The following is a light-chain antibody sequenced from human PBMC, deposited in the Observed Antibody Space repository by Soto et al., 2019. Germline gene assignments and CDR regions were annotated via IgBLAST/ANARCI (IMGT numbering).Light chain of an antibody. CDR1: QSISSY. Sequence: DIPLTQSPSSLSASLVDRVTITCRASQSISSYLNWYQQKPGKAPKLLIYAASSLQSGVPSRFSGSGSGTDFTLTISRLEPEDFAVYYCQQYDSSWTFGQGTKVDIK. V-gene: IGKV1-39*01. J-gene: IGKJ1*01. CDR3: QQYDSSWT. CDR2: AAS.